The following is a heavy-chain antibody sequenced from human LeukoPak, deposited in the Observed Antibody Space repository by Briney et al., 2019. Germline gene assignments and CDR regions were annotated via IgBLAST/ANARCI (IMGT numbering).Heavy chain of an antibody. CDR2: ISSSGANT. Sequence: GGSLRLSCAASGFTFSSYAMTWVRQAPGKGLEWVSGISSSGANTYYADSVKGRFTSSRDNSKNTLFLQMNSLRAEDTAVYYCAKGIMGLSCSSTSCYEIDYWGQGTLVTVS. CDR3: AKGIMGLSCSSTSCYEIDY. D-gene: IGHD2-2*01. J-gene: IGHJ4*02. CDR1: GFTFSSYA. V-gene: IGHV3-23*01.